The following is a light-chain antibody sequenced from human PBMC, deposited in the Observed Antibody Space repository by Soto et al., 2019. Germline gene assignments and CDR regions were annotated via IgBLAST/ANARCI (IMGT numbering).Light chain of an antibody. Sequence: EIVLTQSPATLSLSPGERATLSCRASQSVSSYLGWNQQKPGQAPRLLIYDASNRATGIPARFSGSGSGTDFTLTISSLEPEDFAVYYCQQRRIWPPITFGQGTRLEIK. CDR2: DAS. J-gene: IGKJ5*01. CDR3: QQRRIWPPIT. CDR1: QSVSSY. V-gene: IGKV3-11*01.